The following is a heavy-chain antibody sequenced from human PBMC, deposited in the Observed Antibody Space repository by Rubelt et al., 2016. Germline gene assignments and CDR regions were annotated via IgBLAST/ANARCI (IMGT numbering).Heavy chain of an antibody. CDR3: AREDEDAADNAFDI. D-gene: IGHD6-13*01. V-gene: IGHV4-39*07. CDR2: ICYRGNT. CDR1: GDSITSSSYY. J-gene: IGHJ3*02. Sequence: QPQLQESGPGLVKPSETLSLTCTVFGDSITSSSYYWGWIRRPPGKGLERIGSICYRGNTYCNTSLKSRFTMSVEASKSQFSLNLGSVTAADTAMYYCAREDEDAADNAFDILGPGTMVTVSS.